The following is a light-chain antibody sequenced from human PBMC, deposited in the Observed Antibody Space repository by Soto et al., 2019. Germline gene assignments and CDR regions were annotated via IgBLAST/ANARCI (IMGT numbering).Light chain of an antibody. CDR2: GAS. CDR3: QQYDNWPLT. CDR1: QSVSSN. Sequence: EIVMTQSPATLSVSPGERATLSCRASQSVSSNVAWYQQKSGQTPRLLIYGASTRATDIPARFSGSWSGTEFTLTISSLQSKDFAVYYWQQYDNWPLTVGGGTKVEIK. V-gene: IGKV3-15*01. J-gene: IGKJ4*01.